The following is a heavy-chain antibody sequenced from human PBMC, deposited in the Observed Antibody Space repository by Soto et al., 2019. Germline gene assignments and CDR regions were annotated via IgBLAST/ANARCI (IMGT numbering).Heavy chain of an antibody. CDR1: VFPVTSNR. Sequence: GGSLRLACGVSVFPVTSNRLGCVRQTPGKGPEWVSLISVSGDRYYADSVKGRFAISRDNSKNTLFLQMNSLRAEDTAVYYCAKSLNTATSFDYWGQGTLVTVSS. J-gene: IGHJ4*02. CDR2: ISVSGDR. V-gene: IGHV3-23*01. CDR3: AKSLNTATSFDY.